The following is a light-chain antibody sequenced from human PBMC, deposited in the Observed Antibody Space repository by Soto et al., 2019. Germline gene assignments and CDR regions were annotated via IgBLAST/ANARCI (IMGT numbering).Light chain of an antibody. CDR3: QSYDSSLSGYV. CDR2: ENN. CDR1: SSNIGAGYE. V-gene: IGLV1-40*01. Sequence: QSVLTQPPSVSEAPGQRVTISCTGSSSNIGAGYEAHWYQQVPGTAPKLLIYENNNRPSWVPDRFSGSKSGTSASLAITGLHAEDDAEYYGQSYDSSLSGYVFGTGTKLTGL. J-gene: IGLJ1*01.